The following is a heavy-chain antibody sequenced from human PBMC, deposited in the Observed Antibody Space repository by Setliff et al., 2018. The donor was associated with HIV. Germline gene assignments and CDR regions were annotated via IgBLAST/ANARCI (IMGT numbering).Heavy chain of an antibody. J-gene: IGHJ6*03. CDR2: IIPIFGTA. D-gene: IGHD7-27*01. V-gene: IGHV1-69*13. Sequence: ASVKVSCKASGGTFSNYAISWVRQAPGQGLEWMGGIIPIFGTANYAQKFQGRVTITADESTSTAYMELSSLRSEDTAVYYCARDKGGLGIGGYYYYYMDVWGKGTTVTVSS. CDR3: ARDKGGLGIGGYYYYYMDV. CDR1: GGTFSNYA.